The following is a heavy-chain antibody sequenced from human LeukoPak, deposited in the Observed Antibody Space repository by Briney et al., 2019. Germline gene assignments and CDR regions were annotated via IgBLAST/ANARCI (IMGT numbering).Heavy chain of an antibody. J-gene: IGHJ4*02. V-gene: IGHV4-4*07. CDR1: GGSIRSYN. Sequence: PSETLSLTCTVSGGSIRSYNWHWTRQPAGKGLEWIGRIYSSGTTNYNASLMSRVTMSLDKSKSQFFLNLTSVTAADTAVYYCARERVDIAMGFDYWGQGSLVIVSS. CDR3: ARERVDIAMGFDY. CDR2: IYSSGTT. D-gene: IGHD5-18*01.